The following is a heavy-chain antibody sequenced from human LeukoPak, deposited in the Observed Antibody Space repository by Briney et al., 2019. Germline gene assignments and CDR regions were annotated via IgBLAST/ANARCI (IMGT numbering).Heavy chain of an antibody. D-gene: IGHD2-8*01. CDR1: GFTLSPQW. J-gene: IGHJ4*02. Sequence: PGGSLRLSCAASGFTLSPQWMSWVRQAPGKGLEWVSRIKDDGSRTDYADSVKGRFTISRDNAKNMVYLQMNSLRAEDTAMYFCARAKPLYNGGLDYWGQGTLVTVSS. CDR3: ARAKPLYNGGLDY. V-gene: IGHV3-74*01. CDR2: IKDDGSRT.